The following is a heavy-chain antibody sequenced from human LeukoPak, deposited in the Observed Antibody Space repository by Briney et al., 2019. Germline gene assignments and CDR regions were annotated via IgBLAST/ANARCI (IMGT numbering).Heavy chain of an antibody. V-gene: IGHV4-34*01. CDR3: ARPKGRFGELSHFDY. CDR1: GGSFSGYY. D-gene: IGHD3-10*01. J-gene: IGHJ4*02. CDR2: INHSGST. Sequence: SETLSLTCAVYGGSFSGYYWSWIRQPPGKGLEWIGEINHSGSTNYNPSLKSRVTISVDTSKNQFSLKLSSVTAADTAVYYCARPKGRFGELSHFDYWGQGTLVTVSS.